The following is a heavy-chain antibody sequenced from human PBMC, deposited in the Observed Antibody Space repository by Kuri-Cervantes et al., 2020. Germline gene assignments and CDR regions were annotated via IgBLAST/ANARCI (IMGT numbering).Heavy chain of an antibody. V-gene: IGHV3-66*01. CDR3: ARDPVGATTGAPLY. J-gene: IGHJ4*02. D-gene: IGHD1-26*01. Sequence: GESLKISCAASEFTVSSNYMRWVRQAPGKGLVWVSGFYFFGNTYYADSVKGRFTISRDNAKNSLYLQMNSLRAEDTAVYYCARDPVGATTGAPLYWGQGTLVTVSS. CDR2: FYFFGNT. CDR1: EFTVSSNY.